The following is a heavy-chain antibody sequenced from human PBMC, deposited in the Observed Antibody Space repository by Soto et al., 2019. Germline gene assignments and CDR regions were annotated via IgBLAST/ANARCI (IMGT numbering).Heavy chain of an antibody. V-gene: IGHV2-5*01. CDR3: AHRTGQSLYKYNWFDP. J-gene: IGHJ5*02. Sequence: SGPTLVNPTQTLTLTCTFSGFSLSTSGVAVGWIRQPPGKAPEWVALIYWNDDEHYSPSLKSRLTITKDTSKNQVVLTMTNMDPADTATYFCAHRTGQSLYKYNWFDPWGQGTLVTVSS. CDR1: GFSLSTSGVA. D-gene: IGHD1-1*01. CDR2: IYWNDDE.